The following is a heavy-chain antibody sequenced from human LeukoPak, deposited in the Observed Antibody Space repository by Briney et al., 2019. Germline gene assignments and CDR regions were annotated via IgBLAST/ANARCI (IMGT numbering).Heavy chain of an antibody. CDR3: ARKSKWNCSGWYGLYFDY. V-gene: IGHV4-39*01. CDR1: GGSISSSSYY. J-gene: IGHJ4*02. CDR2: IYYSGST. Sequence: SETLSLTCTVSGGSISSSSYYWGWIRQPPGKGLEWIGSIYYSGSTYYNPSLKSRVTISVDTSKNQFSLKLSSVTAADTAVYYCARKSKWNCSGWYGLYFDYWGQGTLVTVSS. D-gene: IGHD6-19*01.